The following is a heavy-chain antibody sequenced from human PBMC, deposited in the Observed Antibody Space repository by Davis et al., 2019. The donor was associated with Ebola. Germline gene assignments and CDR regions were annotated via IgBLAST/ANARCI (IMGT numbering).Heavy chain of an antibody. CDR1: AFTFSSSG. CDR2: ISYDGSNK. CDR3: ANIGYVVSSYYGMDV. J-gene: IGHJ6*02. D-gene: IGHD3-22*01. V-gene: IGHV3-30*18. Sequence: SLKISCAASAFTFSSSGMHWVRQAPGKGLEWVAVISYDGSNKYYADSVKGRFTISRDNSKNTLYLQMNSLRAEDTAVYYCANIGYVVSSYYGMDVWGQGTTVTVSS.